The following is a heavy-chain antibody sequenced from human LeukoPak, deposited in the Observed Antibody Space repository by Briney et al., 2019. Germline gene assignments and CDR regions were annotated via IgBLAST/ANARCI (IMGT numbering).Heavy chain of an antibody. D-gene: IGHD3-10*01. J-gene: IGHJ4*02. CDR1: GFTFTNHA. V-gene: IGHV3-23*01. CDR3: AKDAFDSGTYAPYFHY. Sequence: PGGSLRLSCAASGFTFTNHAMSWVRQAPGKGLEWVSTISGSGTTTYYPDSVKGRFTISRDTSKDTLYLQMNSLRVKDTAIYYCAKDAFDSGTYAPYFHYWGQGTLVTVPS. CDR2: ISGSGTTT.